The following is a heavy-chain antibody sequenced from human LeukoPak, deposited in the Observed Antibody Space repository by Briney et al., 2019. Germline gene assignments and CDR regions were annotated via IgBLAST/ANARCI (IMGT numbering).Heavy chain of an antibody. Sequence: SETLPLTCTVPGGSISSYYWSWIRQPPGKGLEWIGYIYYSGSTNYNPSLKSRVTISVDTSKTQFSLKLSSVTAADTAVYYCARLGAARSDFDYWGQGTLVTVSS. J-gene: IGHJ4*02. CDR3: ARLGAARSDFDY. CDR1: GGSISSYY. D-gene: IGHD3-3*01. V-gene: IGHV4-59*08. CDR2: IYYSGST.